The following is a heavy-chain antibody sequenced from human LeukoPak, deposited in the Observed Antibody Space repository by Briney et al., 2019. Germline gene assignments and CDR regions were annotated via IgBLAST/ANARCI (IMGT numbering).Heavy chain of an antibody. J-gene: IGHJ4*02. V-gene: IGHV1-2*02. CDR1: GYTFTSYD. D-gene: IGHD3-16*01. Sequence: ASVKVSCKASGYTFTSYDINWVRQATGQGLEWMGWINPNSGGTNYAQKFQGRVTMTRDTSISTAYMELSRLRSDDTAVYYCARDAGDAPDYWGQGTLVTVSS. CDR2: INPNSGGT. CDR3: ARDAGDAPDY.